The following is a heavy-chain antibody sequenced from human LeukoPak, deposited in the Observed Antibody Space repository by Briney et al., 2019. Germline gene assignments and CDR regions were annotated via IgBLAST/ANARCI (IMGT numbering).Heavy chain of an antibody. J-gene: IGHJ4*02. CDR3: ARDPATYYYDSSGYFDY. CDR2: ISSSSSYI. D-gene: IGHD3-22*01. V-gene: IGHV3-21*01. CDR1: GFTFSSYG. Sequence: PGGSLRLSCEASGFTFSSYGMNWVRQAPGKGLEWVSSISSSSSYIYYADSVKGRFTISRDNAKNSLYLQTNSLRAEDTAVYYCARDPATYYYDSSGYFDYWGQGTLVTVSS.